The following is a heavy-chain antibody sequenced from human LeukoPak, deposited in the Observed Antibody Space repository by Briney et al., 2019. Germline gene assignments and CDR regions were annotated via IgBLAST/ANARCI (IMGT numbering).Heavy chain of an antibody. CDR2: ISSSSSYI. D-gene: IGHD6-13*01. CDR3: ARALESRDSSC. J-gene: IGHJ4*02. Sequence: GGSLRLSCAASGFTFSSYSMNWVRQAPGKGLEWVSSISSSSSYIYYADSVKGRFTISRDNAKNSLCLQMNSLRAEDTAVYYCARALESRDSSCWGQGTLVTVSS. CDR1: GFTFSSYS. V-gene: IGHV3-21*01.